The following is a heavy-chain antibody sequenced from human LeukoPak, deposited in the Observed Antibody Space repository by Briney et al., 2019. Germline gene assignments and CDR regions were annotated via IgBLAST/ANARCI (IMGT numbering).Heavy chain of an antibody. D-gene: IGHD2-2*01. V-gene: IGHV1-2*02. CDR2: INPNSGGT. Sequence: PGASVKVSCKASGYTFTGYYMHWVRQAPGQGLEWMGWINPNSGGTNYAQKFQGRVTMTRDTSISTAYMELSRLRSDDTAVYYCARRGYCSSTSFYNEDNFDYSGQGTLVTVSS. J-gene: IGHJ4*02. CDR1: GYTFTGYY. CDR3: ARRGYCSSTSFYNEDNFDY.